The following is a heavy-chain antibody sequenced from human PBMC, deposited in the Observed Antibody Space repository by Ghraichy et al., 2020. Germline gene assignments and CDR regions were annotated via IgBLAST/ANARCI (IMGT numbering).Heavy chain of an antibody. CDR1: GYTFTGYS. V-gene: IGHV1-2*04. CDR3: ARSAMDTAMISHYYYGMDV. Sequence: ASVKVSCKASGYTFTGYSMHWVRQAPGQGLEWMGWINPNSGGTNYAQKFQGWVTMTRDTSISTAYMELSRLRSDDTAVYYCARSAMDTAMISHYYYGMDVWGQGTTLTVSS. D-gene: IGHD5-18*01. J-gene: IGHJ6*02. CDR2: INPNSGGT.